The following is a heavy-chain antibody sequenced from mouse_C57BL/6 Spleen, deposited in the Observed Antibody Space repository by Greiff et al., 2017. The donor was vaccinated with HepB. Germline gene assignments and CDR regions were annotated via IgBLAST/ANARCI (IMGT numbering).Heavy chain of an antibody. CDR1: GFTFSSYT. CDR3: ARSGSMDY. J-gene: IGHJ4*01. V-gene: IGHV5-9*01. Sequence: DVMLVESGGGLVKPGGSLKLSCAASGFTFSSYTMSWVRQTPEKRLEWVATISGGGGNTYYPDSVKGRFTISRDNAKNTLYLQMSSLRSEDTALYYCARSGSMDYWGQGTSVTVSS. CDR2: ISGGGGNT.